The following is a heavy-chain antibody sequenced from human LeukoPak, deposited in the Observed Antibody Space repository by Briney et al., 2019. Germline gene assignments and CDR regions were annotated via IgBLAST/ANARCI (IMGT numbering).Heavy chain of an antibody. J-gene: IGHJ3*02. CDR2: INPNSGGT. D-gene: IGHD2-2*02. Sequence: AASVKVSCKASGYTFTGYYMHWVRQAPGQGLEWMGRINPNSGGTNYAQKFQGRVTMTRDTSISTAYMELSRLRSDDTAVYYCARAPGDIVVVPAAIRAFDIWGQGTMVTVSS. CDR1: GYTFTGYY. CDR3: ARAPGDIVVVPAAIRAFDI. V-gene: IGHV1-2*06.